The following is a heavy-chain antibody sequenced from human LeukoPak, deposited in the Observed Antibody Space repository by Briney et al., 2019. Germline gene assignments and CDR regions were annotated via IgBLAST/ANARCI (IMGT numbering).Heavy chain of an antibody. CDR1: GFTFSSYW. Sequence: GGSLRLSCAASGFTFSSYWMSWVRQAPGKGLEWVANIKQDGSEKYYVDSVKGRFTISRDNAKNSLYLQMNSLRAEDTAVYYCARLGYSGSYLDAFDIWGQGTMVTVSS. J-gene: IGHJ3*02. CDR3: ARLGYSGSYLDAFDI. V-gene: IGHV3-7*01. CDR2: IKQDGSEK. D-gene: IGHD1-26*01.